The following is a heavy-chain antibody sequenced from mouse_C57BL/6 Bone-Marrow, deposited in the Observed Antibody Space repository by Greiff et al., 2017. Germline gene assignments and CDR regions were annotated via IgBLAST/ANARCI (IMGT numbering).Heavy chain of an antibody. Sequence: QVQLQKPGAELVKPGASVKMSCKASGYTFTSSWITWVKQRPGQGLEWFGDIYPGSGSTNYNEKFKSKATLTVDTSSSPAYMQLSSLTSEDSAVYYCARLDRYYDYTIGYWGQGTTLTGSS. CDR2: IYPGSGST. D-gene: IGHD2-4*01. V-gene: IGHV1-55*01. CDR3: ARLDRYYDYTIGY. CDR1: GYTFTSSW. J-gene: IGHJ2*01.